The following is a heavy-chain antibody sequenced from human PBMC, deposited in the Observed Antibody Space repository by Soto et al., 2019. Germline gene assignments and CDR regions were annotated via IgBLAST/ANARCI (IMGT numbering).Heavy chain of an antibody. Sequence: GGSLRLSCAASGFTSGTYPMPWARQAQGKGLEWVAVISYDGSNKSYADSVKGRFTISRDNSKNTLYLQMNSLRAEDTAVYYCARGVVVAAIRVPMDVWGQGTTVTVSS. CDR3: ARGVVVAAIRVPMDV. V-gene: IGHV3-30-3*01. J-gene: IGHJ6*02. D-gene: IGHD2-15*01. CDR1: GFTSGTYP. CDR2: ISYDGSNK.